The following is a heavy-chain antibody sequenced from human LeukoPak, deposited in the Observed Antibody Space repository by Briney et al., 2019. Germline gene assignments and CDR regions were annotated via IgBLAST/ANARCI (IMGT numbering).Heavy chain of an antibody. J-gene: IGHJ4*02. D-gene: IGHD2-2*01. CDR3: ARAVGIDY. CDR2: IKQDGSEK. Sequence: PGGSLRLSCAASGFMFSIYWMSWVRQAPGKGLKWVANIKQDGSEKDYVDSVKGRFTISRDNAKNSLYLQMNSLRAEDTAVYYCARAVGIDYWGQGTLVTVSS. V-gene: IGHV3-7*01. CDR1: GFMFSIYW.